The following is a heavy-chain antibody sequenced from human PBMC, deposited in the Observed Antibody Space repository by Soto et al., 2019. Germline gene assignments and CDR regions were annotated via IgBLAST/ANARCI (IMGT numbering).Heavy chain of an antibody. D-gene: IGHD3-10*01. CDR3: AKAYLVTMVRGALRPFDY. CDR2: FSGSGDST. Sequence: GGSLRLSCAASGFTFSNYAMSWVRQAPGKGLEWVSAFSGSGDSTFYADSVKGRFTISRDNSKNTLYLQMNSLRAEDTAVYYCAKAYLVTMVRGALRPFDYWGQGTLVTVSS. V-gene: IGHV3-23*01. CDR1: GFTFSNYA. J-gene: IGHJ4*02.